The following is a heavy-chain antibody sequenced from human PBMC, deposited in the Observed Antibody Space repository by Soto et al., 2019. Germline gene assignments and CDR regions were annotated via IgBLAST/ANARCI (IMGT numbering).Heavy chain of an antibody. D-gene: IGHD6-13*01. CDR2: ISWNSGSI. V-gene: IGHV3-9*01. CDR3: AKSFSSNWYDYFDY. Sequence: PGGSLRLSCAASGFTFDDYAMHWVRQAPGKGLEWVSGISWNSGSIGYADSVKGRFTISRDNAKNSLYLQMNSLRAEDTALYYCAKSFSSNWYDYFDYWGQGRLVTVSS. CDR1: GFTFDDYA. J-gene: IGHJ4*02.